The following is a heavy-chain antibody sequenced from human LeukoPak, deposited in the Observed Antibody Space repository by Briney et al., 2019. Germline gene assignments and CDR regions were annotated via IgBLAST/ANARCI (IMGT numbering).Heavy chain of an antibody. CDR1: GGSISSSSYY. V-gene: IGHV4-39*07. CDR3: ASASYDGDYGYYYYGMDV. Sequence: SETLSLTCTVSGGSISSSSYYWGWIRQPPGKGLEWIGSIYYSGSTNYNPSLKSRVTISVDTSKNQFSLKLSSVTAADTAVYYCASASYDGDYGYYYYGMDVWGQGTTVTVSS. D-gene: IGHD4-17*01. J-gene: IGHJ6*02. CDR2: IYYSGST.